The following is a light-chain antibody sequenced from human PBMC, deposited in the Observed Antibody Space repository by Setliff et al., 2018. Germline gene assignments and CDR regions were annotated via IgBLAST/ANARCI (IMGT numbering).Light chain of an antibody. Sequence: QPALTQPPSASGSPGQSVTISCTGTSSDVGGYNYVSWYQQHPGKAPKLMIYEVSKWPSGVPDRFSGSKSGNTASLTVSGLQAEDEADYYCSSYAGSNNYVFGTGTKAPS. CDR3: SSYAGSNNYV. J-gene: IGLJ1*01. V-gene: IGLV2-8*01. CDR1: SSDVGGYNY. CDR2: EVS.